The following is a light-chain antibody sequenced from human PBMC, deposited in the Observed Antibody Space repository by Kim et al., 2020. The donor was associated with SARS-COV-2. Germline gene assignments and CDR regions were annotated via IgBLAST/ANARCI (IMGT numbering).Light chain of an antibody. V-gene: IGLV3-1*01. CDR2: QDN. Sequence: SYELTQPPSVSVSPGQTARITCSGDKLGEKYTSWYQHKSGQSPVVVIYQDNKRPSGMTERFSGSSSGNTATLTISGTQPMDEADYYCQTWDSTTLIFGGGTQLTVL. J-gene: IGLJ2*01. CDR3: QTWDSTTLI. CDR1: KLGEKY.